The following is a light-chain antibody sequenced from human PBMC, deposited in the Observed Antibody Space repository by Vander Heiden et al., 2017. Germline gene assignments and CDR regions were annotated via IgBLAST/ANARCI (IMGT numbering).Light chain of an antibody. V-gene: IGLV2-23*02. CDR3: CSYAGRSTWV. CDR2: EVS. J-gene: IGLJ3*02. CDR1: SSDVGSYNL. Sequence: QSALTQPASVSGSPGQSITISCTGTSSDVGSYNLVSWYQQHPGKAPQLMIYEVSKRPSGVSNRFSGSKSGNTASLTISGLQAEDEADYYCCSYAGRSTWVFGGGTKLTVL.